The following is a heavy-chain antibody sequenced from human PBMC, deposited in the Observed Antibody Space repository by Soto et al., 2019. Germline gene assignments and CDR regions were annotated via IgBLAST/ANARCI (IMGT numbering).Heavy chain of an antibody. Sequence: EVQLVESGGGLVQPGGSLRLSCAASGFTFSSYWMHWVRQAPGKGLEWVGRTRNKANSYTTEYAASVKGRFTISRDDSKNSLYLQMNSLKTEDTAVYYCAREGVSSGWAFDYWGQGTLVTVSS. CDR3: AREGVSSGWAFDY. CDR2: TRNKANSYTT. J-gene: IGHJ4*02. V-gene: IGHV3-72*01. CDR1: GFTFSSYW. D-gene: IGHD6-19*01.